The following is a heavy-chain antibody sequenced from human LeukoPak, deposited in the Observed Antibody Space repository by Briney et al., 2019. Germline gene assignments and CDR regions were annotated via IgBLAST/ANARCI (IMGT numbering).Heavy chain of an antibody. CDR3: ARNPPYCTSTSCYNDY. Sequence: ASVKVSRKASGYTFSIYYMHWVRQAPGQGLEWMGWINPNGGATSYAQRFQGRVTMTRDTSISTAYMELSGLTSDDTAVYYCARNPPYCTSTSCYNDYWGQGTLVTVSS. CDR1: GYTFSIYY. CDR2: INPNGGAT. V-gene: IGHV1-2*02. D-gene: IGHD2-2*02. J-gene: IGHJ4*02.